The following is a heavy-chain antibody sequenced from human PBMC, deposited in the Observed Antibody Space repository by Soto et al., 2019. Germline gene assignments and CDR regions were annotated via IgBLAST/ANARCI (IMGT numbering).Heavy chain of an antibody. Sequence: ASVKVSCKASGYTFTSYAMHWVRQAPRQRLEWMGWINAGNGNTKYSQKFQGRVTITRDTSASTAYMELSSLRSEDTAVYYCARGGYCSGGSCYSVGYYGMDVWGQGTTVTVSS. CDR1: GYTFTSYA. D-gene: IGHD2-15*01. V-gene: IGHV1-3*01. CDR3: ARGGYCSGGSCYSVGYYGMDV. J-gene: IGHJ6*02. CDR2: INAGNGNT.